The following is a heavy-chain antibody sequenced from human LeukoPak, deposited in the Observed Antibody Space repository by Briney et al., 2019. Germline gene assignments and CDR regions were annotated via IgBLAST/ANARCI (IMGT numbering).Heavy chain of an antibody. CDR1: GFTFNNYA. J-gene: IGHJ4*02. D-gene: IGHD5-12*01. CDR3: ARDRTYSGSPDGRSHFNS. V-gene: IGHV3-23*01. CDR2: IRDSGATT. Sequence: GGSLRLSCTLSGFTFNNYAMSWVRQAPGKGLEWVSVIRDSGATTNYADSVKGRCTISRDNSKNTLYLHMNSLRAEDTAVYYCARDRTYSGSPDGRSHFNSWGQGTLVTVSS.